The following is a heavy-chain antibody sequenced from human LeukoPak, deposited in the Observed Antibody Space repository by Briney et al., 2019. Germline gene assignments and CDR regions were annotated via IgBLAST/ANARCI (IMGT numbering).Heavy chain of an antibody. Sequence: GGSLRLSCAASGFTVSSNYMSWVRQAPGKGLEWVSVIYSGGSTYYADSVKGQFTISRDNSKNTLYLQMNSLRAEDTAVYYCARGSGWYAEYFQHWGQGTLVTVSS. CDR3: ARGSGWYAEYFQH. CDR1: GFTVSSNY. J-gene: IGHJ1*01. CDR2: IYSGGST. V-gene: IGHV3-53*01. D-gene: IGHD6-19*01.